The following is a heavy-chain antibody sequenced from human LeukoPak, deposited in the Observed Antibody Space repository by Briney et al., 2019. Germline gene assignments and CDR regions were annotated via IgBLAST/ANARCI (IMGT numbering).Heavy chain of an antibody. D-gene: IGHD4-17*01. J-gene: IGHJ4*02. CDR1: GITFSSYG. CDR3: ARGRVHRVPPSIYGDYVRSPKVLGNYFDY. Sequence: GGSLRLSCAASGITFSSYGMSWVRQAPGKGLEWVSSISSSSSYIYYADSVKGRFTISRDNAKNSLYLQMNSLRAEDTAVYCCARGRVHRVPPSIYGDYVRSPKVLGNYFDYWGQGTLVTVSS. V-gene: IGHV3-21*01. CDR2: ISSSSSYI.